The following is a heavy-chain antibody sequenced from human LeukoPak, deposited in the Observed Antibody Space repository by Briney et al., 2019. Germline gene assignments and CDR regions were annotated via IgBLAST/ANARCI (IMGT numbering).Heavy chain of an antibody. V-gene: IGHV1-2*02. CDR2: INPNSGGT. D-gene: IGHD3-22*01. Sequence: ASVKDSCKASGYTFTGYYMHWVRQAPGQGLEWMGWINPNSGGTNYARKVQVRLTKTQDTSISTADIELSRLRCDDTAVYYCAREGDSSCYSYYFDYWGQGTLVIVSS. CDR1: GYTFTGYY. CDR3: AREGDSSCYSYYFDY. J-gene: IGHJ4*02.